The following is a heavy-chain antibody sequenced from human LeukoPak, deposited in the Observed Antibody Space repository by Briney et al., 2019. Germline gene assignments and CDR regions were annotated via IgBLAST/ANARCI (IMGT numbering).Heavy chain of an antibody. CDR2: ISAYNGNT. D-gene: IGHD2-15*01. V-gene: IGHV1-18*01. J-gene: IGHJ5*02. Sequence: GASVKVSCKASGYTFTSYGISWVRQAPGHGLEWMGWISAYNGNTNYAQKLQGRVTMTTDTSTSTAYMELRSLRSDDTAVYYCAREIPYCSGGSCYGRGFDPWGQGTLVTVSS. CDR3: AREIPYCSGGSCYGRGFDP. CDR1: GYTFTSYG.